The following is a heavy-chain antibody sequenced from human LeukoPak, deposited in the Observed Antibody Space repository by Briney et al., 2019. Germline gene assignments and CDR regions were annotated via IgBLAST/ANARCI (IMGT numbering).Heavy chain of an antibody. CDR3: AGELAAAGHYFDY. CDR1: RGSIISGGSY. D-gene: IGHD6-13*01. Sequence: PSQTLSLTCTVSRGSIISGGSYCSSIRQHPGKGLEWIGYIYYSVSTYYNPSLKSRVTISVDTSKNQFSLKLSSVTAADTAVYYCAGELAAAGHYFDYWGQGTLVTVSS. CDR2: IYYSVST. V-gene: IGHV4-31*03. J-gene: IGHJ4*02.